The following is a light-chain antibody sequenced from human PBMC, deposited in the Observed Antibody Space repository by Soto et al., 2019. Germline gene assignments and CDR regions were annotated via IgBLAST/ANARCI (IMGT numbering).Light chain of an antibody. V-gene: IGKV3-20*01. CDR3: QQYGSSWT. CDR1: QSVSSSY. CDR2: GAS. Sequence: EIVLTQSPGTLSLSPGERATLSCRASQSVSSSYLAWYQQKPGQAPRLLIYGASRRATGIPDSFSGSGSGTDFTLTISRLEPEDFAVYYCQQYGSSWTFGQGTKVDIK. J-gene: IGKJ1*01.